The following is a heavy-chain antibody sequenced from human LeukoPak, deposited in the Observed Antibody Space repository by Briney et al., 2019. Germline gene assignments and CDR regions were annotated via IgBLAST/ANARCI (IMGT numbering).Heavy chain of an antibody. D-gene: IGHD3-9*01. J-gene: IGHJ5*02. CDR2: INHSGST. Sequence: PSETLSLTCAVYGGSFSGYYWSWIRQPPGKGLEWIGEINHSGSTNYSPSIKSRVTISVDTSKNQFSLKLSSVTAADTAVYYCARKKYYDILTGLYNWFDPWGQGTLVTVSS. CDR1: GGSFSGYY. CDR3: ARKKYYDILTGLYNWFDP. V-gene: IGHV4-34*01.